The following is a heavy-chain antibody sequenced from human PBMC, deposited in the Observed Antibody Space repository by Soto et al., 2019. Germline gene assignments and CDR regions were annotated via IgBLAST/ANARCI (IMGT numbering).Heavy chain of an antibody. J-gene: IGHJ6*02. Sequence: SQTLSLTCAISGDSVSSNSAAWNWIRQSPSRGLEWLGRTYYRSKWYNDYAVSVKSRITINPDTSKNQFSLQLNSVTPEDTAVYYCARGPPVWSGKGYYGMDVWGQGTTVTVSS. CDR3: ARGPPVWSGKGYYGMDV. CDR2: TYYRSKWYN. D-gene: IGHD3-3*01. V-gene: IGHV6-1*01. CDR1: GDSVSSNSAA.